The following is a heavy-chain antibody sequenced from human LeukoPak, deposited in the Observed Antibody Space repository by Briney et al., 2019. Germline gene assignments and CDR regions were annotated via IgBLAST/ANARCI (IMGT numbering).Heavy chain of an antibody. D-gene: IGHD6-6*01. V-gene: IGHV4-39*01. Sequence: PSETLSLTCTVSGGSISSSSYYWGWIRQPPGKGLEWIGSIYYSGSTYYNPSRKSRVTISVDTSKNQFSLKLSSVTAADTAVYYCARRRGPSIAARPLVYYFDYWGQGTLVTVSS. J-gene: IGHJ4*02. CDR3: ARRRGPSIAARPLVYYFDY. CDR1: GGSISSSSYY. CDR2: IYYSGST.